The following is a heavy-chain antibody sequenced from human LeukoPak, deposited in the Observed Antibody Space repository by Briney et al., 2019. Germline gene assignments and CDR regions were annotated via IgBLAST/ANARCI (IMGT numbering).Heavy chain of an antibody. J-gene: IGHJ4*02. CDR1: GGSITSYH. V-gene: IGHV4-4*07. D-gene: IGHD6-6*01. CDR2: IHTSGST. Sequence: PSETLSLTCPVSGGSITSYHWTWIRQPPGQGLQWIWQIHTSGSTNYNPSLKSRVAMSVDTSKNQFSLDLSSVTAADTAVYYCAGRAQTTGSSFEYWGQGTLVTVSS. CDR3: AGRAQTTGSSFEY.